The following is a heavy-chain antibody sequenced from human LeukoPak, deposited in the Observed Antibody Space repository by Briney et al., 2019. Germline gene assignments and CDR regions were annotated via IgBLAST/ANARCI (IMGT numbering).Heavy chain of an antibody. CDR1: GGSISSYY. CDR2: IYYSGST. J-gene: IGHJ4*02. CDR3: ACLALGAGVDY. Sequence: SETLSLTCTVSGGSISSYYWSWIRQPPGKGLEWIGYIYYSGSTNYNPSLKSRVTISVDTSKNQFSLKLSSVTAADTAVYYCACLALGAGVDYWGQGTLVTVSS. V-gene: IGHV4-59*01. D-gene: IGHD1-26*01.